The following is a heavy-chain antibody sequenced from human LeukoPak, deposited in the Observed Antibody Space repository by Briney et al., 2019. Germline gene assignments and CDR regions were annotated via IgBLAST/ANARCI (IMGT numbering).Heavy chain of an antibody. CDR3: ARFWLRDSLSNWFDP. D-gene: IGHD2-21*02. V-gene: IGHV4-39*07. Sequence: SETLSLTCTVSGGSISSSSYYWGWIRQPPGKGLEWIGSIYYSGSTYYNPSLKSRVTISVDTSKNQFSLKLSSVTAADTAVYYCARFWLRDSLSNWFDPWGQGTLVTVSS. J-gene: IGHJ5*02. CDR1: GGSISSSSYY. CDR2: IYYSGST.